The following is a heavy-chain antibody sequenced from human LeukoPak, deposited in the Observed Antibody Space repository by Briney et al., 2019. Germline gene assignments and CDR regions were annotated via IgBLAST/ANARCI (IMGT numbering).Heavy chain of an antibody. D-gene: IGHD3-10*01. J-gene: IGHJ5*02. CDR1: GFTFSSYT. CDR3: VRDYLGESGAGGP. CDR2: ISPSGAST. V-gene: IGHV3-21*01. Sequence: GGSLRLSCTGSGFTFSSYTMNWVRQAPGKGLEWVSSISPSGASTFHAESVKGRFTISRDNAKRSLYFQMNDLGGDDTAVYYCVRDYLGESGAGGPWGQGTLVTVSS.